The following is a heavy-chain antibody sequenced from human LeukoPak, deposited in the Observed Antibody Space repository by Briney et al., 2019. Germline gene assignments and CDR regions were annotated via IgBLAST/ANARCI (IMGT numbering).Heavy chain of an antibody. V-gene: IGHV3-30*02. CDR1: GFTLSSYD. J-gene: IGHJ4*02. Sequence: GGSLRPSCAASGFTLSSYDLHWVRQAPGKGLEWVAFIGYDGTTKYYTDSVKGRFTISRDNSKNTLSLQMNSLRVEDTAVYYCARVWSPYCSTTSCDSPFDYWGQGTLVTVSS. CDR3: ARVWSPYCSTTSCDSPFDY. CDR2: IGYDGTTK. D-gene: IGHD2-2*02.